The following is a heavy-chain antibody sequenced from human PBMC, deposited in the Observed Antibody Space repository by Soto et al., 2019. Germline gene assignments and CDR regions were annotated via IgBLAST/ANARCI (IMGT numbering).Heavy chain of an antibody. CDR1: GGSISSYY. Sequence: SETLSLTCTVFGGSISSYYWSWIRQPPGKGLEWIGYIYYSGSTNYNPSLKSRVTISVDTSKNQFSLKLTSVTAADTAVYYCARKHSNWLSRDYWGQGALVTVSS. CDR3: ARKHSNWLSRDY. V-gene: IGHV4-59*08. J-gene: IGHJ4*02. CDR2: IYYSGST. D-gene: IGHD3-22*01.